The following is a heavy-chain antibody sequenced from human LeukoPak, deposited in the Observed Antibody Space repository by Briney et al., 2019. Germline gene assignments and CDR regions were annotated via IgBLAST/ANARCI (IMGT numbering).Heavy chain of an antibody. CDR3: ARGGVTPGNSRLPYY. Sequence: GASVKVSCKASGYTFTSYDINWVRQATGQGLEWMGWINPNSGGTNYAQKFQGRVTMTRDTSVSTAYMELSRLRSDDTAVYYCARGGVTPGNSRLPYYWGQGTLVTVSS. J-gene: IGHJ4*02. V-gene: IGHV1-2*02. CDR1: GYTFTSYD. D-gene: IGHD4-23*01. CDR2: INPNSGGT.